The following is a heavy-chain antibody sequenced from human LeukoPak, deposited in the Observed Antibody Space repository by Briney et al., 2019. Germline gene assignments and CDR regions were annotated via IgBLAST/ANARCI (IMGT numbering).Heavy chain of an antibody. Sequence: PSETLSLTCAVYGGSFSGYYWSWIRQHPGKGLEWIGYIYYSGSTYYNPSLKSRVTISVDTSKNQFSLKLSSVTAADTAVYYCARVRPQAFDIWGQGTMVTVSS. CDR3: ARVRPQAFDI. V-gene: IGHV4-31*11. D-gene: IGHD1-1*01. CDR1: GGSFSGYY. CDR2: IYYSGST. J-gene: IGHJ3*02.